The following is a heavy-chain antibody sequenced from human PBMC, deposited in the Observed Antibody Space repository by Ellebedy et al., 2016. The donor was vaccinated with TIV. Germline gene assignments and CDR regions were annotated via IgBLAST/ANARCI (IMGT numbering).Heavy chain of an antibody. V-gene: IGHV3-15*01. D-gene: IGHD1-14*01. J-gene: IGHJ4*02. Sequence: GESLKISXAASGFTFSNAWMSWVRQAPGKGLEWVGRIKSKTDGETTDYAAPVKGRFTISRDDSKNTLYLQMNSLKTEDTAVYYCTTDRAELPYWGQGTLVTVSS. CDR1: GFTFSNAW. CDR3: TTDRAELPY. CDR2: IKSKTDGETT.